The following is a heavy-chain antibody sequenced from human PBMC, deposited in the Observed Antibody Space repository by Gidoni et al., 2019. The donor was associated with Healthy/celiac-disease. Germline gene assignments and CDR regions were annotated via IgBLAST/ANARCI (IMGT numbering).Heavy chain of an antibody. CDR2: INHSGST. D-gene: IGHD3-3*01. CDR3: ARVPFWSGYYNGGYYFDY. V-gene: IGHV4-34*01. CDR1: GGSFSGYY. Sequence: QVQLQQWGAGLLKPSETLSLTCAVYGGSFSGYYWSWIRQPPGKGLEWIGEINHSGSTNYNPSLKSRVTISVDTSKNQFSLKLSSVTAADTAVYYCARVPFWSGYYNGGYYFDYWGQGTLVTVSS. J-gene: IGHJ4*02.